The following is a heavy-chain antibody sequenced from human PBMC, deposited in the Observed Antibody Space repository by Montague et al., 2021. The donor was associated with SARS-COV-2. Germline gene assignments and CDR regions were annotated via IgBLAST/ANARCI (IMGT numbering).Heavy chain of an antibody. J-gene: IGHJ4*02. CDR3: ARRTDILTGYYDY. D-gene: IGHD3-9*01. CDR2: IYSSGGT. Sequence: SETLSLTCAVSGGSISHYYWSWIRQPPGKGLEWIGYIYSSGGTNYNPSLKSRVTLSLDAANNHFSLRLSSVTAADTAVYYCARRTDILTGYYDYWGQGTLVTVSS. CDR1: GGSISHYY. V-gene: IGHV4-59*01.